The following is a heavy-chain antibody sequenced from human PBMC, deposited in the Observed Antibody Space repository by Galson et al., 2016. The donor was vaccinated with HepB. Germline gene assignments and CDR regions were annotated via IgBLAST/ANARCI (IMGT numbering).Heavy chain of an antibody. D-gene: IGHD2-15*01. CDR3: APDSGDCSGGSRFWSAYLEN. V-gene: IGHV3-30-3*01. CDR1: GFTFSNYA. CDR2: ISYDGSNK. J-gene: IGHJ4*02. Sequence: SLRLSCAASGFTFSNYAMHWVRQSPVKGLEWVAVISYDGSNKYYADSEKGRITTSRDNSQDTLYLQMNSLHTEDTAVSNCAPDSGDCSGGSRFWSAYLENWGQRILVAV.